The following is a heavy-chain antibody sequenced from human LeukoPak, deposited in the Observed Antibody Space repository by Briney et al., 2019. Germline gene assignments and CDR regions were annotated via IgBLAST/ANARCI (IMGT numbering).Heavy chain of an antibody. CDR3: ARENYYGSGSYSVDY. CDR2: IHTSGST. J-gene: IGHJ4*02. D-gene: IGHD3-10*01. Sequence: PSETLSLTCTVSGGSISSYYWSWIRQPAGKGLEWIGRIHTSGSTNYNPSLKSRVTMSVDTSKNQFSLKLSSVTAADTAVYYCARENYYGSGSYSVDYWGQGTLVTVSS. CDR1: GGSISSYY. V-gene: IGHV4-4*07.